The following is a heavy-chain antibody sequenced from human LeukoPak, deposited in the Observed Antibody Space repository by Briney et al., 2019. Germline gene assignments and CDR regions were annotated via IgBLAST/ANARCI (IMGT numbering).Heavy chain of an antibody. D-gene: IGHD3-10*01. CDR2: ISYDGSNK. V-gene: IGHV3-30*18. CDR1: GFTFSSYG. J-gene: IGHJ4*02. Sequence: GGSLRLSCAASGFTFSSYGMHWVRQAPGKGLGWVAVISYDGSNKYYADSVKGRFTISRDNSKNTLYLQMNSLRAEDTAVYYCAKGPGSGSYPSYWGQGTLVTVSS. CDR3: AKGPGSGSYPSY.